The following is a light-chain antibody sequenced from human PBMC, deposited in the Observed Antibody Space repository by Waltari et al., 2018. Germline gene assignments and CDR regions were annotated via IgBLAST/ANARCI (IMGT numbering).Light chain of an antibody. CDR2: AAS. V-gene: IGKV2D-29*01. J-gene: IGKJ4*01. CDR1: QSLLHSDGKTY. CDR3: MQRIQSPVT. Sequence: VMTQSPHSLSVSPGQPAPLSCKSSQSLLHSDGKTYLCGYVQKPGELPQLLSYAASNRFSGVPERFSGSGSGTLFTLKVSRVDAEDVGIYYCMQRIQSPVTFGGGTKVEIK.